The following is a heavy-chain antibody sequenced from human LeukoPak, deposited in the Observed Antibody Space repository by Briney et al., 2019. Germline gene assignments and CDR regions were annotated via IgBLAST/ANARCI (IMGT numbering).Heavy chain of an antibody. V-gene: IGHV4-30-4*08. CDR1: GGSISSGDYY. CDR3: ARVAVITGTKRFNWFDP. J-gene: IGHJ5*02. CDR2: IYYSGST. Sequence: SQTLSLTSTVSGGSISSGDYYWSWIRQPPGKGLEWIGYIYYSGSTYYNPSLKSRVTISVDTSKNQFSLKLSSVTAADTAVYYCARVAVITGTKRFNWFDPWGQGTLVTVSS. D-gene: IGHD1/OR15-1a*01.